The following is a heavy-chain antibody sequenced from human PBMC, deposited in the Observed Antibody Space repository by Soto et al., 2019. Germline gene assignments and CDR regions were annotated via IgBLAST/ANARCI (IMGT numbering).Heavy chain of an antibody. CDR2: IIPIFGTA. CDR3: ARSFRDALGDYVADY. D-gene: IGHD4-17*01. CDR1: GGTYSSYT. J-gene: IGHJ4*02. V-gene: IGHV1-69*12. Sequence: QVQLVQSGAAVKKPGSSVKVSCTASGGTYSSYTISWLRQAHGKGREWIGVIIPIFGTANYAQQFQGRVTITADESAGPAYMDRSRLRSEDTAVYYCARSFRDALGDYVADYWGQGTLVTVSS.